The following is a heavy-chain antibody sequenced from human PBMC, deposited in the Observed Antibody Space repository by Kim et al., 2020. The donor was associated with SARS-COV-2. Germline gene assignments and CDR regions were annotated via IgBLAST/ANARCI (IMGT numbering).Heavy chain of an antibody. V-gene: IGHV4-30-4*01. CDR2: IYYSGST. CDR1: GGSISSGDSY. Sequence: SETLSLTCTVSGGSISSGDSYWIWIRQPPGKGLEWIAYIYYSGSTYSNPSLKSRVTISVDTSKNQFSLKLSPVTAADTAVYYCARVKSLVGGTVAAFEV. CDR3: ARVKSLVGGTVAAFEV. D-gene: IGHD1-26*01. J-gene: IGHJ3*01.